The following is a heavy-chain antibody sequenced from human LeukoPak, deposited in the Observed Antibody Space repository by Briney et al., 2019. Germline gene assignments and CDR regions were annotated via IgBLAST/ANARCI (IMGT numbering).Heavy chain of an antibody. J-gene: IGHJ4*02. V-gene: IGHV1-3*04. D-gene: IGHD5-18*01. Sequence: ASVKVSCKASGYIFTSYPIHWVRQAPGQRLEWMGWINTGNGNTKYSQRFEGRVTVTTDTSAAAAYMELSSLRSEDTAVYYCARDRAMADYWGQGTLVTVSS. CDR2: INTGNGNT. CDR1: GYIFTSYP. CDR3: ARDRAMADY.